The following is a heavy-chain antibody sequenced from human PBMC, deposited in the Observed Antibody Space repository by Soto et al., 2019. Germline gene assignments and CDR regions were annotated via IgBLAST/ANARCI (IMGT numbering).Heavy chain of an antibody. CDR2: IIPIFGTA. D-gene: IGHD1-1*01. Sequence: GASMKVSCKASGGTFSSYAISWVRQAPGQRLEWMGGIIPIFGTANYAQKFQGRVTITADESTSTAYMELSSLRSEDTAVYYCASTQNPIKTGTTFDYWGQGTLVTVSS. CDR1: GGTFSSYA. V-gene: IGHV1-69*13. J-gene: IGHJ4*02. CDR3: ASTQNPIKTGTTFDY.